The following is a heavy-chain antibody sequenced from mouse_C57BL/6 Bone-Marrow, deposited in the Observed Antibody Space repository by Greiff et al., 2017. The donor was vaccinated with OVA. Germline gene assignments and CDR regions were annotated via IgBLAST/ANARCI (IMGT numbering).Heavy chain of an antibody. CDR3: ARTGGGYGYDP. D-gene: IGHD2-2*01. J-gene: IGHJ3*01. Sequence: EVNVVESGGDLVKPGGSLKLSCAASGFTFSSYGMSWVRQTPDKRLEWVATISSGGSYTYYPDSVKGRFTISRDNAKNTLYLQMSSLKSEDTAMYYCARTGGGYGYDPWGQGTLVTVSA. V-gene: IGHV5-6*01. CDR2: ISSGGSYT. CDR1: GFTFSSYG.